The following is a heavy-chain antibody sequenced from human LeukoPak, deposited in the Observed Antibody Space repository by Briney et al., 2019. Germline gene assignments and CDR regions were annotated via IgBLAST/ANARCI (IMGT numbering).Heavy chain of an antibody. J-gene: IGHJ4*02. CDR2: VNGSGGST. CDR3: AKGNHYYGSGSYSSFDY. CDR1: GFTFSSYA. V-gene: IGHV3-23*01. D-gene: IGHD3-10*01. Sequence: GGSLRLSCAASGFTFSSYAMSWVRQAPEKGLEWVSAVNGSGGSTYYADSVKGRFTISRDNSKNTLYLQMNSLRAEDTAVYYCAKGNHYYGSGSYSSFDYWGQGTLVTVSS.